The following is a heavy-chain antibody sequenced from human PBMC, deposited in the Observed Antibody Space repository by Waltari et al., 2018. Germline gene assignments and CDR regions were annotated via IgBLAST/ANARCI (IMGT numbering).Heavy chain of an antibody. CDR3: ARDLYGDYGAFDY. CDR1: GFPFSSYS. CDR2: ISSSSSYI. J-gene: IGHJ4*02. D-gene: IGHD4-17*01. Sequence: EVQLVESGGGLVKPGGSLRLSCAASGFPFSSYSMNWVRQAPGKGLEWVSSISSSSSYIYYADSVKGRFTISRDNAKNSLYLQMNSLRAEDTAVYYCARDLYGDYGAFDYWGQGTLVTVSS. V-gene: IGHV3-21*01.